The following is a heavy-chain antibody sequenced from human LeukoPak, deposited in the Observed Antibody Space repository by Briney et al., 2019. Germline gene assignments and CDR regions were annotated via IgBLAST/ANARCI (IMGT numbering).Heavy chain of an antibody. V-gene: IGHV4-31*03. CDR3: ARSESPAVAGTVGFDY. CDR1: GGSISSAASY. Sequence: SQTLSLTCTVSGGSISSAASYWSWIRQHPGVGLEWIGYIYYSGSTYYNPSLKSRVTISVDTSKNQFSLKLSSVTAADTAVYYCARSESPAVAGTVGFDYWGQGTLVTVSS. CDR2: IYYSGST. J-gene: IGHJ4*02. D-gene: IGHD6-19*01.